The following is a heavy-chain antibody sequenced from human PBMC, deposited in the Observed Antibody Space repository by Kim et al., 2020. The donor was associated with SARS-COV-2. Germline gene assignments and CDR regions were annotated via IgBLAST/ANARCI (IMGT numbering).Heavy chain of an antibody. CDR3: AKGKSGQDH. Sequence: GGSLRLSCAASGFTFRDFSMSWVRQPPGKGLEWVSGINSAGKIINYADSVKGRFTISRDNSKNTLFLQMSSLRVDDTAVYYCAKGKSGQDHWGQGTLVTVSS. CDR2: INSAGKII. J-gene: IGHJ4*02. V-gene: IGHV3-23*01. CDR1: GFTFRDFS.